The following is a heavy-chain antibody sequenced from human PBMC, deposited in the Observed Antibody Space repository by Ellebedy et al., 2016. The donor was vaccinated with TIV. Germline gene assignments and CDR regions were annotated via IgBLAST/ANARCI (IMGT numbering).Heavy chain of an antibody. J-gene: IGHJ4*02. CDR1: GFTFSNFA. Sequence: GGSLRLSCAASGFTFSNFAMHWVCQAPGKGLEWLSVISAGGDNTYNADSVKGRFTITRDNSKNTLFLQMNRLRTEDTAVYYCAKGSSSGFNYDRVGFQYWGQGTLVTVPS. CDR2: ISAGGDNT. D-gene: IGHD3-22*01. CDR3: AKGSSSGFNYDRVGFQY. V-gene: IGHV3-23*01.